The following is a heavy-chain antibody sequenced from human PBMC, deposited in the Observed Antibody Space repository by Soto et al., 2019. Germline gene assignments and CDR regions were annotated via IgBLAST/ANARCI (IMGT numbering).Heavy chain of an antibody. CDR1: GVTVNSNF. CDR3: VKEFRGAFDY. CDR2: IFSGGNA. J-gene: IGHJ4*02. D-gene: IGHD3-10*01. Sequence: QPVGSLRLSCAVSGVTVNSNFMSWVRQAPGKGLEWVSVIFSGGNADYADSVKGRFIMSRDISKNTLYLQMNSLRAEDTAVYFCVKEFRGAFDYWGQGTLVTVSS. V-gene: IGHV3-53*01.